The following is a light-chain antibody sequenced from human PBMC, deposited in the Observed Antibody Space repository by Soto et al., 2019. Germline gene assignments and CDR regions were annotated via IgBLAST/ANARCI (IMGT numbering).Light chain of an antibody. CDR1: QGISSY. CDR3: LQDINYPWT. J-gene: IGKJ1*01. V-gene: IGKV1-9*01. Sequence: GDRVTITCRASQGISSYLAWYQQKPGKAPKLLIYAASTLQSGVPPRFSGSGSGTDFTLAISSLQPEDSATYYCLQDINYPWTFGQGTKVDIK. CDR2: AAS.